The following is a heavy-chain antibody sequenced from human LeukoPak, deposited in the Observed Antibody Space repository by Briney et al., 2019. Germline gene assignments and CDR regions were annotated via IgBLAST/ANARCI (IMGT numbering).Heavy chain of an antibody. CDR3: AREAMYSYGNNFDY. Sequence: SETLSLTSTVSGGSVSSGSYYWSWIRQPPGKGLEWIGYIYYSGSTNYNPSLKSRVTISVDKSKNQFSLKLSSVTAADTAVYYCAREAMYSYGNNFDYWGQGTLVTVSS. J-gene: IGHJ4*02. V-gene: IGHV4-61*01. CDR1: GGSVSSGSYY. D-gene: IGHD5-18*01. CDR2: IYYSGST.